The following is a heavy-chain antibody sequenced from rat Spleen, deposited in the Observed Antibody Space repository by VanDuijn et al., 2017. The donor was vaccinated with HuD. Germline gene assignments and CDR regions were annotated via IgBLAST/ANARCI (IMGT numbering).Heavy chain of an antibody. V-gene: IGHV5-46*01. CDR1: GFTFSSFA. J-gene: IGHJ4*01. D-gene: IGHD1-12*03. CDR2: INTSGNRA. Sequence: EVQLVESGGGLVQPGRSMKLSCAASGFTFSSFAMAWVRQAPKKGLEWVATINTSGNRAYYPDSVKGRFTISRDNAESSLYLEMNSLKSEDTATYYCARLDGYYHYVMDAWGQGASVTVAS. CDR3: ARLDGYYHYVMDA.